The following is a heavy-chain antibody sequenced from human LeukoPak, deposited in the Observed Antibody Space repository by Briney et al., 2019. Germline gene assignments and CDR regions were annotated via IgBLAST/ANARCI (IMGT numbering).Heavy chain of an antibody. D-gene: IGHD2-2*01. J-gene: IGHJ4*02. Sequence: GGSLRLSCAASGFTFSSYAMSWVRQAPGKGLEWVSAISGSGGSTYYADSVKGRFTISRDNSKNTLYLQMNSLRAGDTAVYYCAKGFSSTTPRGYFDYWGQGTLVTVSS. CDR1: GFTFSSYA. CDR3: AKGFSSTTPRGYFDY. CDR2: ISGSGGST. V-gene: IGHV3-23*01.